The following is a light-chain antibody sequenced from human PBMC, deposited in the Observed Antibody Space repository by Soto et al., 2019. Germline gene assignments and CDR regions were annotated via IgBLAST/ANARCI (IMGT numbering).Light chain of an antibody. CDR2: GAS. CDR1: ESISSI. Sequence: ELLSSQSPTTLSVYPGERATLSCRTNESISSILAWYQQKPGQTPRLLMFGASPRATGIPGRFRGSGSGTEFTLTISSLQSEDLAVYFRQQYKNWLFGPGTEVDIK. J-gene: IGKJ3*01. V-gene: IGKV3-15*01. CDR3: QQYKNWL.